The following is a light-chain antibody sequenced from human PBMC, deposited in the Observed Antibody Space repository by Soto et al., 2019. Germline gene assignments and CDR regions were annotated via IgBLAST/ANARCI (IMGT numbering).Light chain of an antibody. J-gene: IGLJ2*01. CDR3: SSYTSTRSVV. V-gene: IGLV2-14*01. CDR2: DVT. Sequence: QAVVTQPASVSGSPGQSITISCTGTSSDIGGYEYVSWYQQFPGKAPKLMIYDVTLRPSGVSNRFSGSKSGSTASLTISGLQAEDEANYYCSSYTSTRSVVFGGGTKVTVL. CDR1: SSDIGGYEY.